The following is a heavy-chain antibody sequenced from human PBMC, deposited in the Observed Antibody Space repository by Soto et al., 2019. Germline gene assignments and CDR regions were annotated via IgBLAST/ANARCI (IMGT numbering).Heavy chain of an antibody. J-gene: IGHJ2*01. CDR3: ARAPSWWYFDL. CDR2: INAGNGNT. V-gene: IGHV1-3*05. CDR1: GYTFSTYA. Sequence: QVQLVQSGAEEKKPGASVKVSCKASGYTFSTYAMHWVRQAPGQRLEWMGWINAGNGNTKYSQKCQGRXTXTXXTSASTAYMELSSLRSEDTAVYYCARAPSWWYFDLWGRGTLVTVSS.